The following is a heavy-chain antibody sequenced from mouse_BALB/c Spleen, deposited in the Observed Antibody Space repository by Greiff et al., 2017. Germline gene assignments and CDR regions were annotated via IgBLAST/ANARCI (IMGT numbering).Heavy chain of an antibody. CDR3: ASWLLRNWYFDV. D-gene: IGHD2-3*01. V-gene: IGHV5-6-5*01. J-gene: IGHJ1*01. CDR2: ISSGGST. CDR1: GFTFSSYA. Sequence: EVKLVESGGGLVKPGGSLKLSCAASGFTFSSYAMSWVRQTPENRLEWVASISSGGSTYYPDSVKGRFTISRDNARNILYLQMSSLRSEDTAMYYCASWLLRNWYFDVWGAGTTVTVSS.